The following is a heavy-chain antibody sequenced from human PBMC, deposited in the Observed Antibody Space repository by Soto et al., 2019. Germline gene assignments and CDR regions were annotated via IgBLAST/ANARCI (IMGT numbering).Heavy chain of an antibody. J-gene: IGHJ5*02. D-gene: IGHD7-27*01. CDR1: GYTFTSYY. V-gene: IGHV1-46*01. CDR3: ARVVTGDDWFDP. Sequence: VASVKVSCKASGYTFTSYYMHWVRQAPGQGLEWMGIINPSGGSTSYAQKFQGRVTMTRDTSTSTVYMELGSLRSEDTAVYYCARVVTGDDWFDPWGQGTLVTVSS. CDR2: INPSGGST.